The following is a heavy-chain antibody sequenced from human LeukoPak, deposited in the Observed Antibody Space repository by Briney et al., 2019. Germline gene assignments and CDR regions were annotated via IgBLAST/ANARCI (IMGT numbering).Heavy chain of an antibody. CDR2: IYTSGST. D-gene: IGHD2-15*01. J-gene: IGHJ4*02. Sequence: SETLSLTCTVSGGSISRGSYYWCWIRQSAGKGLEWIGRIYTSGSTNYNPSLKSRVTISVDTSKNQLYLKLSSVTAADTAVYYCASRSGGNLRSFDSWGQGTLVTVSS. CDR3: ASRSGGNLRSFDS. V-gene: IGHV4-61*02. CDR1: GGSISRGSYY.